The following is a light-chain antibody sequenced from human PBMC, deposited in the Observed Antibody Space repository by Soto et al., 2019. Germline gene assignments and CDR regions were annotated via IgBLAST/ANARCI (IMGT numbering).Light chain of an antibody. CDR1: QSVSSSY. V-gene: IGKV3-20*01. J-gene: IGKJ1*01. CDR2: GAS. CDR3: QQYGSSPWT. Sequence: DIVLTQSPGTLSLSPGERATLSCRASQSVSSSYLGWYQQKPGQAPRLLIYGASSRATGISDRFSGSGSGTDFTLTISRLEPEDFAVYYCQQYGSSPWTFGQGTKVEIK.